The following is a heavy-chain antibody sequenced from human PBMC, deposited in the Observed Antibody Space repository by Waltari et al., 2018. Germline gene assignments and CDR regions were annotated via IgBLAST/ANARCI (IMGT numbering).Heavy chain of an antibody. V-gene: IGHV4-38-2*02. D-gene: IGHD1-26*01. CDR1: GYSISSGYY. CDR3: ATTYGGSYYFAFDI. Sequence: QVQLQESGPGLVKPSETLSLTCTVSGYSISSGYYWGWIRQPPGKGLVWIGSIYHIVSTYYHPSLKRRVTLAVDTSKNQFARKLSAVTAADTDVYYCATTYGGSYYFAFDIWGQGTMVTVSS. CDR2: IYHIVST. J-gene: IGHJ3*02.